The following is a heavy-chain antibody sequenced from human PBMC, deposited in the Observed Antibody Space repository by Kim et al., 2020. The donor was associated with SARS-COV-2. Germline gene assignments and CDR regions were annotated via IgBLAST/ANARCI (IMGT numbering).Heavy chain of an antibody. J-gene: IGHJ4*02. Sequence: TYYTPSLKSRVTISVDTSKNQFSLKLSSVTAADTAVYYCASGRNYGGNGGWGQGTLVTVSS. V-gene: IGHV4-31*02. CDR2: T. D-gene: IGHD4-17*01. CDR3: ASGRNYGGNGG.